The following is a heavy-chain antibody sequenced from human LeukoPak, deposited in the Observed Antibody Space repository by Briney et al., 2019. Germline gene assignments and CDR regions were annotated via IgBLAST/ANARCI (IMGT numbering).Heavy chain of an antibody. CDR2: IYFSGST. J-gene: IGHJ3*02. Sequence: MSSETLSLTCTVSGGSISRSSYYWGWIRQPPGKALEWIGSIYFSGSTYYNPSLKSRVTISVDTSKNQFSLKLSSVTAADTAVYYCARYPGIAVAGTRCAFDIWGQGTMVTVSS. V-gene: IGHV4-39*01. CDR1: GGSISRSSYY. D-gene: IGHD6-19*01. CDR3: ARYPGIAVAGTRCAFDI.